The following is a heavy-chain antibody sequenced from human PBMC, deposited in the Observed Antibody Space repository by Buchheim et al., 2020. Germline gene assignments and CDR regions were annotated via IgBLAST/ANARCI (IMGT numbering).Heavy chain of an antibody. CDR1: GFTFSDAW. Sequence: EEQLVESGGGLVKPGGSLRLSCAASGFTFSDAWMNWVRQAPGKGLEWVGRIKREADGGTAEYAAPVRGRFTLSRDDSPDTLYQQMNSLRAEDTAVYYCTTSTVVSATYWYFDVWGRGTL. CDR3: TTSTVVSATYWYFDV. J-gene: IGHJ2*01. CDR2: IKREADGGTA. V-gene: IGHV3-15*07. D-gene: IGHD2-21*02.